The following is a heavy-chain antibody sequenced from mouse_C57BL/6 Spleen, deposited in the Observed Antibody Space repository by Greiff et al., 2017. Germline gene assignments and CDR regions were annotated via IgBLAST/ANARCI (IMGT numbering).Heavy chain of an antibody. CDR3: ARWRDGYYSRAMDY. J-gene: IGHJ4*01. CDR2: IDPNSGGT. Sequence: VQLQQPGAELVKPGASVKLSCKASGYTFTSYWMHWVKQRPGRGLEWIGRIDPNSGGTKYNEKFKSKATLTVDKPSSTAYMQLSSLTSEASAVYYCARWRDGYYSRAMDYWGQGTSVTVSS. V-gene: IGHV1-72*01. D-gene: IGHD2-3*01. CDR1: GYTFTSYW.